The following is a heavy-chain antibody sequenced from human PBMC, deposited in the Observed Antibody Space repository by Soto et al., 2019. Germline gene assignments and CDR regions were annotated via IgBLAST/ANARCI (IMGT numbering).Heavy chain of an antibody. CDR2: MNPNSGNT. CDR1: GYTFTSYD. J-gene: IGHJ6*03. V-gene: IGHV1-8*01. Sequence: ASVKVSCKASGYTFTSYDINWVRQATGQGLEWMGWMNPNSGNTGYAQKFQGRVTMTRNTSISTAYMELSSLRSEDTAVYYCGKRNSYYYYMDVGGKGTTVTVSS. CDR3: GKRNSYYYYMDV.